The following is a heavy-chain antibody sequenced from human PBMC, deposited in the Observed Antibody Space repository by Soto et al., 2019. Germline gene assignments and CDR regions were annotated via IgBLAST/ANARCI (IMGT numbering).Heavy chain of an antibody. Sequence: QVQLVQSGAEVKKPGSAVKVSCKDSGGTFSTYSMFWVRQAPGQGLEWMGRIIPMLGIANYAQKFQGRVTITAGKSTGTVYMELSSLRSEDTALYYCTIGSWSGEVFDIWGQGTMVTVSS. J-gene: IGHJ3*02. CDR2: IIPMLGIA. D-gene: IGHD2-21*01. CDR1: GGTFSTYS. CDR3: TIGSWSGEVFDI. V-gene: IGHV1-69*02.